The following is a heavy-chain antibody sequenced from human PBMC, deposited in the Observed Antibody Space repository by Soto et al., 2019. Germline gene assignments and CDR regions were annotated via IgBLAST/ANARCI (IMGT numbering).Heavy chain of an antibody. D-gene: IGHD3-22*01. J-gene: IGHJ3*02. CDR1: GYTFTSNA. V-gene: IGHV1-3*01. CDR3: ARDQLYYYDSFGRPLYGLDI. CDR2: INAGNGNT. Sequence: ASVKVSCKASGYTFTSNAMHWVRQAPGQRLEWMGWINAGNGNTKYSQKFQGRVTITRDTSASTAYMELSSLRSEDTAVYFCARDQLYYYDSFGRPLYGLDIWGQGTMVTVSS.